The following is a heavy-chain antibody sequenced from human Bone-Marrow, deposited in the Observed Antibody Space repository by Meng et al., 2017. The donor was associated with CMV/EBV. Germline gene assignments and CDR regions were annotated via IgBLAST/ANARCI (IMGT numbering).Heavy chain of an antibody. Sequence: ASVKVSCKASGYTFTSYYMHWVRQAPGQGLEWMGIINPSGGSTSYAQKFQGRVTMTRDTSTSTAYMELRSLRSDDTAVYYCARDLGNMVRGGSSDYWGQGTLVTVSS. CDR1: GYTFTSYY. CDR3: ARDLGNMVRGGSSDY. D-gene: IGHD3-10*01. V-gene: IGHV1-46*01. CDR2: INPSGGST. J-gene: IGHJ4*02.